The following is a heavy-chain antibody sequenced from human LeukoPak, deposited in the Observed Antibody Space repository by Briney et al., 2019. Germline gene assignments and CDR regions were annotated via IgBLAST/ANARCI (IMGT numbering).Heavy chain of an antibody. D-gene: IGHD2-15*01. V-gene: IGHV1-2*02. Sequence: GASVKVSCKASGYTFTGYYMHWVRQAPGQGLEWMGWINPNSGGTNYAQKFQGRVTMTRDTSISTAYMELSRLRSDDTAVYYCARAKTRGCSGGSCYSEGDAFDIWGQGTMVTVSS. CDR2: INPNSGGT. J-gene: IGHJ3*02. CDR1: GYTFTGYY. CDR3: ARAKTRGCSGGSCYSEGDAFDI.